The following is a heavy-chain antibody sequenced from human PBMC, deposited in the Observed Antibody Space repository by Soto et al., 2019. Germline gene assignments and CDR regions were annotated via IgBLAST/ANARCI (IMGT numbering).Heavy chain of an antibody. Sequence: SETLSLTCAVSGGSISSSVYSWNWIRQPPGKGLEWIGYIYHSGNTYYNPSLKSRVTISVDRSKNQFSLKPSSVTAADTAVYYCARADSYDYGDYGPFDYWGQGTLVTVS. D-gene: IGHD4-17*01. CDR3: ARADSYDYGDYGPFDY. J-gene: IGHJ4*02. CDR1: GGSISSSVYS. CDR2: IYHSGNT. V-gene: IGHV4-30-2*01.